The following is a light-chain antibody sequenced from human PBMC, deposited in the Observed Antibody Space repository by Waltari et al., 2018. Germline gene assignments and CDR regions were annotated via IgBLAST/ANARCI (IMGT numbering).Light chain of an antibody. Sequence: SWYQQHPGQAPKLIIYEATKWTSGVSNRFSGSKSGNTASLTISGLQAEDEGDYYCCSYTNTHVVFGGGTKLTVL. V-gene: IGLV2-14*02. CDR3: CSYTNTHVV. J-gene: IGLJ2*01. CDR2: EAT.